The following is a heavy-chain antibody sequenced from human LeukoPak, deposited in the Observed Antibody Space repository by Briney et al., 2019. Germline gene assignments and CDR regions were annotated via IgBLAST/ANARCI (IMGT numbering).Heavy chain of an antibody. CDR1: GGSISSYY. CDR3: ARQDDILTGENWFDP. J-gene: IGHJ5*02. D-gene: IGHD3-9*01. Sequence: PSETLSLTCTVSGGSISSYYWSWIRQPPGKGLEWIGSIYYSGSTYYNPSLKSRVTISVDTSKNQFSLKLSSVTAADTAVYYCARQDDILTGENWFDPWGQGTLVTVSS. CDR2: IYYSGST. V-gene: IGHV4-59*05.